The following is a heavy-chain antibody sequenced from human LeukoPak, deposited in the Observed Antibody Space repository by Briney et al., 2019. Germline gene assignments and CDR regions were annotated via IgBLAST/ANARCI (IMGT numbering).Heavy chain of an antibody. CDR3: ARGWSYGSGSYGY. CDR2: ISSSSSYI. D-gene: IGHD3-10*01. Sequence: GGSLRLSCAGSGFTFSSYSMNWVRQAPGKGLEWVSSISSSSSYIYYADSVKGRFTISRDKAKNSLYLQMNSLRAEDTGVYYCARGWSYGSGSYGYWGQGTLVTVSS. V-gene: IGHV3-21*01. CDR1: GFTFSSYS. J-gene: IGHJ4*02.